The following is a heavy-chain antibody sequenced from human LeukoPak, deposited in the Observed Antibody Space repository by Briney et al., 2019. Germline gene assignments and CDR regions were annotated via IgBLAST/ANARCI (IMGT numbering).Heavy chain of an antibody. Sequence: GGSLRLSCAASGFTFTSDSMNWVRQAPGKGLEWVAVIWYDGSNKYYADSVKGRFTISRDNSKNTLYLQMNSLRAEDTAVYYCARDYGDYEVNGYYYTMDVWGQGTTVTVSS. CDR1: GFTFTSDS. V-gene: IGHV3-33*08. D-gene: IGHD4-17*01. J-gene: IGHJ6*02. CDR3: ARDYGDYEVNGYYYTMDV. CDR2: IWYDGSNK.